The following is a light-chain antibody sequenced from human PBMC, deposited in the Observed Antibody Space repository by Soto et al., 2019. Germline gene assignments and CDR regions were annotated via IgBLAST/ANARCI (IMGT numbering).Light chain of an antibody. CDR1: QSVSSSY. V-gene: IGKV3-11*01. CDR3: QQRSNWPWT. J-gene: IGKJ1*01. Sequence: EIVLTQSACTLSWSPGERATLSWRASQSVSSSYLAWYQQKNGQAPRLLIYDASNRATGIPARFSGSGYGTDFNLTISSLEPEDFAVYYCQQRSNWPWTFGQGTKVDIK. CDR2: DAS.